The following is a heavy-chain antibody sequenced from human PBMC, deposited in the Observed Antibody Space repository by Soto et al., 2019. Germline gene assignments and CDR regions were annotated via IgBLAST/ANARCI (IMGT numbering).Heavy chain of an antibody. D-gene: IGHD2-15*01. J-gene: IGHJ4*02. CDR3: ARDPLVVVAAYFDY. V-gene: IGHV1-18*01. Sequence: ASVKVSCKASGYTFTSYGINWVRQAPGQGLEWMGWISAYNGNTNYAEKLQGRVTMTTDTSTSTAYMELRSLTSDDTALYYCARDPLVVVAAYFDYWGQGTPVTAS. CDR2: ISAYNGNT. CDR1: GYTFTSYG.